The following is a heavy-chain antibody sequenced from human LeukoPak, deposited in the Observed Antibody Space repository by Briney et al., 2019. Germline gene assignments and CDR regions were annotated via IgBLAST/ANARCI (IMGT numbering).Heavy chain of an antibody. D-gene: IGHD3-22*01. CDR1: GYTLTELS. J-gene: IGHJ3*02. CDR2: FDPEDGET. CDR3: ATHLYDSSGPDAFDI. V-gene: IGHV1-24*01. Sequence: ASVKVSCKVSGYTLTELSMHWVQQAPGKGLEWMGGFDPEDGETIYAQKFQGRVTMTEDTSTDTAYMELSSLRSEDTAVYYCATHLYDSSGPDAFDIWGQGTMVTVSS.